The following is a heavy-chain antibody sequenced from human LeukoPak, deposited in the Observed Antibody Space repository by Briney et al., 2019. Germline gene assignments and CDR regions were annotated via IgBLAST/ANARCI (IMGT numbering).Heavy chain of an antibody. V-gene: IGHV3-66*01. CDR2: IYSGGST. Sequence: PGGPLRLSCAASGFTVSSNYMSWVRQAPGKGLEWVSVIYSGGSTYYADSVKGRFTISRDNSKNTLYLQMNSLRAEDTAVYYCARDLRFGELLPYYYGMDVWGQGTTVTVSS. CDR1: GFTVSSNY. J-gene: IGHJ6*02. CDR3: ARDLRFGELLPYYYGMDV. D-gene: IGHD3-10*01.